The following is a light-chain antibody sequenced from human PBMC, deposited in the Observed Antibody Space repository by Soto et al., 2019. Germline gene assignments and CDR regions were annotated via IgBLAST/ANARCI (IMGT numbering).Light chain of an antibody. CDR1: QSVTTN. Sequence: EVLMTQSPSTLPVSPGERATLSCRASQSVTTNMDWYQQKPGKAPRLLIYGASSRATGIPDRFSGSGSGTDFTLTISRLEPEDFAVYYCQQYVSHPITFGQGTRLEIK. CDR3: QQYVSHPIT. V-gene: IGKV3D-15*01. CDR2: GAS. J-gene: IGKJ5*01.